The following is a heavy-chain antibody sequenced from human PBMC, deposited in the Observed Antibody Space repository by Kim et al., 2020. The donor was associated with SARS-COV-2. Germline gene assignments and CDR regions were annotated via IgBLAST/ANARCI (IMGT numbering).Heavy chain of an antibody. D-gene: IGHD3-10*01. CDR3: ARDEGGLWFEKSFFDY. CDR2: ISYDGSNK. V-gene: IGHV3-30-3*01. CDR1: GFTFSSYA. Sequence: GGSLRLSCAASGFTFSSYAMHWVRQAPGKGLEWVAVISYDGSNKYYADSVKGRFTISRDNSKNTLYLQMNSLRAEDTAVYYCARDEGGLWFEKSFFDYWGQGTLVTVSS. J-gene: IGHJ4*02.